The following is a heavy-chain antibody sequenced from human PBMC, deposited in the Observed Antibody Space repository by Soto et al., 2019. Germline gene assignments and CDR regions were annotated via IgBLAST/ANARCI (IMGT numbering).Heavy chain of an antibody. J-gene: IGHJ2*01. Sequence: GKGLEWVAVVYYDGSNKYYADSVKGRFTISRDNSKNTRYLQMDSLRAEDTAVYFFFQAEDGIRVTVPVSAFLLNRSSDL. CDR3: FQAEDGIRVTVPVSAFLLNRSSDL. D-gene: IGHD3-16*02. CDR2: VYYDGSNK. V-gene: IGHV3-33*01.